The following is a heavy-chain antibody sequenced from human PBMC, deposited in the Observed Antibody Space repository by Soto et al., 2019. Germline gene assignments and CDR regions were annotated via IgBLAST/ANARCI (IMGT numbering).Heavy chain of an antibody. CDR1: GYTFTSYY. V-gene: IGHV1-46*01. J-gene: IGHJ6*02. Sequence: ASVKVSCKASGYTFTSYYMHWVRQAPGQGLEWMGIINPSGGSTSYAQKFQGRVTMTRDTSTSTVYMELSSLRSEDTAVYYCARDHRRLRYFDWLYYYYGMDVWGQGTTVTVSS. D-gene: IGHD3-9*01. CDR2: INPSGGST. CDR3: ARDHRRLRYFDWLYYYYGMDV.